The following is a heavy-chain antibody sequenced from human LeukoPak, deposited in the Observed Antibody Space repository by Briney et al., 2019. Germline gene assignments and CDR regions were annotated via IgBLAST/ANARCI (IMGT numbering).Heavy chain of an antibody. CDR3: ARSTSGYYYVGAFDI. J-gene: IGHJ3*02. CDR2: IYYSGST. CDR1: GGSISSSSYY. Sequence: KSSETLSLTCTVSGGSISSSSYYWGWIRQPPGKGLEWIGSIYYSGSTYYNPSLKSRVTISVDTSKNQFSLKLSSVTAADTAVYYCARSTSGYYYVGAFDIWGQGTMVTVSS. D-gene: IGHD3-22*01. V-gene: IGHV4-39*07.